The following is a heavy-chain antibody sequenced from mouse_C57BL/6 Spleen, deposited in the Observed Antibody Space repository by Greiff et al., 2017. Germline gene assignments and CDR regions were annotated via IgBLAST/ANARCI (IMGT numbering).Heavy chain of an antibody. Sequence: QVQLQQPGAELVRPGTSVKLSCKASGYTFTSYWMHWVKQRPGQGLEWIGVIDPSDSYTNYNQKFKGKATLTVDTSSSTAYMQLSSLTSEDSAVYYCARLATGTSNWGQGTTLTVSS. CDR3: ARLATGTSN. D-gene: IGHD4-1*02. CDR1: GYTFTSYW. CDR2: IDPSDSYT. J-gene: IGHJ2*01. V-gene: IGHV1-59*01.